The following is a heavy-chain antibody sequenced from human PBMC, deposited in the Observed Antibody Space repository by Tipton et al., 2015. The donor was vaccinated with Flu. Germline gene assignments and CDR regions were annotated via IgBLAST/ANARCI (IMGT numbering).Heavy chain of an antibody. CDR2: INHSGST. CDR1: GGSFSGYY. V-gene: IGHV4-34*01. D-gene: IGHD6-13*01. J-gene: IGHJ6*02. CDR3: ARDPGIAAAGTGWYYYGMDV. Sequence: TLSLTCAVYGGSFSGYYWSWIRQPPGKGLEWIGEINHSGSTNYNPSLKSRVTISVDTSKNQFSLKLSSVTAADTAVYYCARDPGIAAAGTGWYYYGMDVWGQGTTVTVSS.